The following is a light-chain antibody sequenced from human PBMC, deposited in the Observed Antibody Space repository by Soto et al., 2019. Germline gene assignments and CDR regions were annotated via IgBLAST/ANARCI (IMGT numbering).Light chain of an antibody. CDR3: CSFAGGGRYA. V-gene: IGLV2-23*01. J-gene: IGLJ1*01. CDR1: SSAVGTYNL. Sequence: QSVLTQPASVSGSPGQSITISCTGTSSAVGTYNLVSWYQQHPGKAPKLMIFEGIKRPSGVSNRFSGSKSGNTASLTISGLRAEDEADYYCCSFAGGGRYAFGTGTKVTVL. CDR2: EGI.